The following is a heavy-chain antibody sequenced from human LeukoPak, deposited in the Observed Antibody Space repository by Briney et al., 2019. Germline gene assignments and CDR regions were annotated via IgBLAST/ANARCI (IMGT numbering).Heavy chain of an antibody. CDR3: AKEGYCSSTSCYFVDY. V-gene: IGHV3-30*18. Sequence: GRSLRLSCAASGFTFSSYGMHWVRQAPGKGLEWVAVISYDGSNKYYADSVKGRFTISRDNSKNTLYLQMNSLRAEDTAVHYCAKEGYCSSTSCYFVDYWGQGTLVTVSS. J-gene: IGHJ4*02. D-gene: IGHD2-2*01. CDR2: ISYDGSNK. CDR1: GFTFSSYG.